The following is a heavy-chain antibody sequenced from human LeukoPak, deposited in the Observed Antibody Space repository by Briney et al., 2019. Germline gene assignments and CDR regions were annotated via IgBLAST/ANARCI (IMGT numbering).Heavy chain of an antibody. J-gene: IGHJ6*02. CDR3: ARDQGGTRGASYYYYYGMDV. V-gene: IGHV3-66*01. CDR2: IYSGGST. Sequence: GGSQRLSCAASGFTVSSNYMSWVRQAPGKGLEWVSVIYSGGSTYYADSVKGRFTISRDNSKNTLYLQMNSLRAEDTAVYYCARDQGGTRGASYYYYYGMDVWGQGTTVTVSS. CDR1: GFTVSSNY. D-gene: IGHD1-26*01.